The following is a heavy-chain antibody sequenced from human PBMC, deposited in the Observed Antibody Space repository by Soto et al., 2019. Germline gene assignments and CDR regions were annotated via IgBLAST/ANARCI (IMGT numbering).Heavy chain of an antibody. V-gene: IGHV3-48*02. CDR1: GFTFSSYS. CDR3: AREYASSGPPGYYYGMDV. J-gene: IGHJ6*02. Sequence: GGSLRLSCAASGFTFSSYSMNWVRQAPGKGLEWVSYISSSSSTIYYADSVKGRFTISRDNAKNSLYLQMNSLRDEDTAVYYCAREYASSGPPGYYYGMDVWGQGTPVTVSS. D-gene: IGHD3-22*01. CDR2: ISSSSSTI.